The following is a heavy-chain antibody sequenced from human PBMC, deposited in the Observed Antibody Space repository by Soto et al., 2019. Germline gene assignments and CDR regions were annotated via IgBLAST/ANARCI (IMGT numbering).Heavy chain of an antibody. J-gene: IGHJ4*02. Sequence: QVQLVQSGAEVKKPGASVKVSCKASGYTFTYYALHWVRQAPGQRLEWMGWINAANGNTKYSQKFQGSVTITSDTSATTAYMELSSLRSEDTAVYYCAREVGYGDYLDWGQGTLVTVSS. CDR1: GYTFTYYA. V-gene: IGHV1-3*01. CDR2: INAANGNT. CDR3: AREVGYGDYLD. D-gene: IGHD4-17*01.